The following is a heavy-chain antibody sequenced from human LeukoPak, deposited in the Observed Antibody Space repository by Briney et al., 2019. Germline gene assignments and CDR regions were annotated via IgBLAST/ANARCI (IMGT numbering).Heavy chain of an antibody. J-gene: IGHJ4*02. D-gene: IGHD6-13*01. CDR1: GFTFSSYG. CDR2: ISYDGSNK. Sequence: GGSLRLSCAASGFTFSSYGMHRVRQAPGKGLEWVAVISYDGSNKYYADSVKGRFTISRDNSKNTLYLQMNSLRAEDTAVYYCAKTPKSIAAAGTTDYWGQGTLVTVSS. V-gene: IGHV3-30*18. CDR3: AKTPKSIAAAGTTDY.